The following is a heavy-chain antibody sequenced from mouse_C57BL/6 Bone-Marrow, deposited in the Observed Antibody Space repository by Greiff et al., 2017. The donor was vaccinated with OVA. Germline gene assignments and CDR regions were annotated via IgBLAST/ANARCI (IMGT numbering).Heavy chain of an antibody. J-gene: IGHJ2*01. CDR2: IHPNSGIT. Sequence: VQLQQPGAELVKPGASVKLSCKASGYTFTSYWMHWVKQRPGQGLEWIGMIHPNSGITNYNEKFKSKATLTVDKSSSTAYMQLSSLTSEDSAVYYCARYYGSSYGYYFDYWGQGTTLTVSS. V-gene: IGHV1-64*01. CDR3: ARYYGSSYGYYFDY. CDR1: GYTFTSYW. D-gene: IGHD1-1*01.